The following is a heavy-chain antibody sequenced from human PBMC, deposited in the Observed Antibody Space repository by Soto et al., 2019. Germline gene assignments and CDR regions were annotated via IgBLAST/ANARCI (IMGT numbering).Heavy chain of an antibody. CDR1: GYTFTSYA. V-gene: IGHV1-3*01. CDR3: ARMFCSGGSCYDFDP. CDR2: INAGNGNT. Sequence: ASVKVSCKASGYTFTSYAMHWVRQAPGQRLEWMGWINAGNGNTKYSQKFQGRVTITRDTSASTAYMELSSLRSEGTAVYYCARMFCSGGSCYDFDPWGQGTLVTVSS. J-gene: IGHJ5*02. D-gene: IGHD2-15*01.